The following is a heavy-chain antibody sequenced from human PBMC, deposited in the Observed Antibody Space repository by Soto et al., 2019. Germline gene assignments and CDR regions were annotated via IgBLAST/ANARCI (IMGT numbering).Heavy chain of an antibody. CDR3: ARNDYNWGSYRLLNDY. D-gene: IGHD3-16*02. J-gene: IGHJ4*02. CDR1: GYTFTSYG. CDR2: ISAYIGNT. Sequence: QVQLVQSGAEVKKPGASVKVSCKASGYTFTSYGISWVRQAPGRGLEWMGWISAYIGNTNYAQKLQGRITMTTDTITDTAYMELRSLRSDDTAVYYCARNDYNWGSYRLLNDYWGQGTLVTVSS. V-gene: IGHV1-18*01.